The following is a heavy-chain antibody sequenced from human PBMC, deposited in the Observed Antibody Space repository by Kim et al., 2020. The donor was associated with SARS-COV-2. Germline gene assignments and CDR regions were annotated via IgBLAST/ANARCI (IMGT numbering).Heavy chain of an antibody. D-gene: IGHD3-10*01. CDR2: ISGSGGST. CDR1: GFTFSSYA. Sequence: GGSLRLSCAASGFTFSSYAMSWVRQAPGKGLEWVSAISGSGGSTFYADSVKGRFTISRDNSKNTVYLQLNSLRAEDTAVYYCAKEAPGYYGSGSYHPPFDHWGHGTLVTVSS. J-gene: IGHJ4*01. CDR3: AKEAPGYYGSGSYHPPFDH. V-gene: IGHV3-23*01.